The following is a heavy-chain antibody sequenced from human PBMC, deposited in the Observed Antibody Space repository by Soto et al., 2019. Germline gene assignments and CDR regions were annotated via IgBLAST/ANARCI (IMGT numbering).Heavy chain of an antibody. CDR2: IYWDDDK. Sequence: QITLNESGPTVVRPTETLTLTCRFSGFSLTTSGVGVGWIRQSPGKAPEWLALIYWDDDKRYSASLKSRLTITKHTSKNRVVLTVSDLDPTDTATYYCAHRVLRTVFGLVTTTAIYFDFWGQGTPVAVSS. J-gene: IGHJ4*02. V-gene: IGHV2-5*02. D-gene: IGHD3-3*01. CDR3: AHRVLRTVFGLVTTTAIYFDF. CDR1: GFSLTTSGVG.